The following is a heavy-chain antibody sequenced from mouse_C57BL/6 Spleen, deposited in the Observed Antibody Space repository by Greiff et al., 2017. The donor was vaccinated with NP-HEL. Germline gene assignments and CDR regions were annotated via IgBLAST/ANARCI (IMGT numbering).Heavy chain of an antibody. J-gene: IGHJ2*01. CDR3: TRGIYYYGSSY. CDR2: IDPETGGT. D-gene: IGHD1-1*01. CDR1: GYTFTDYE. V-gene: IGHV1-15*01. Sequence: QVQLQQSGAELVRPGASVTLSCKASGYTFTDYEMHWVKQTPVHGLEWIGAIDPETGGTAYNQKFKGKAILTADKSSSTAYMELRSLTSEDSAVYYCTRGIYYYGSSYWGQGTTLTVSS.